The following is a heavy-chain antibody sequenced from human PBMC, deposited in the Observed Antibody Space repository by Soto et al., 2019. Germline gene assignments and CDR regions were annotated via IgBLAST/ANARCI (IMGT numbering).Heavy chain of an antibody. CDR2: IIPIFGTA. CDR1: GGTFSSYA. D-gene: IGHD6-13*01. Sequence: SVKVSCKASGGTFSSYAISWVRQAPGQGLEWMGGIIPIFGTANYAQKFQGGVTITADESTSTAYMELSSLRSEDTAVYYCARAAEQHHYYYGMDVWGQGTTVTVSS. CDR3: ARAAEQHHYYYGMDV. J-gene: IGHJ6*02. V-gene: IGHV1-69*13.